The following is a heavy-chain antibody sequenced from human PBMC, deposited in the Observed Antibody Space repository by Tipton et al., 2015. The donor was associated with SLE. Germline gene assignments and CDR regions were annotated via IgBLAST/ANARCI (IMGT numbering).Heavy chain of an antibody. CDR2: ISGRGGST. CDR3: ARSPVDYWNGYSA. V-gene: IGHV3-23*01. CDR1: GFTFSSYA. D-gene: IGHD3-3*01. J-gene: IGHJ4*02. Sequence: SLRLSCAASGFTFSSYAMSWVRPAPGKGLEWVPAISGRGGSTHDADSVKGRFTISRDNSKNSLYLQMNGLRAEDTAVYYCARSPVDYWNGYSAWGQGTLVAVSS.